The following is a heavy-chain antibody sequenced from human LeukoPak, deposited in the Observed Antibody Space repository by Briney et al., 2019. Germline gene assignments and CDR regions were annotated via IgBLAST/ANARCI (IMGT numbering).Heavy chain of an antibody. Sequence: GASLQISCQASGYTFTSYCMHWVRPAPGQGLEWMGIINPSGGSTSYAQKFQGRVTMTRDMSTSTVYMELSSLRSEDTAVYYCARADGTVGTDYWGQGTLVTVSS. V-gene: IGHV1-46*01. J-gene: IGHJ4*02. CDR1: GYTFTSYC. D-gene: IGHD3-10*01. CDR3: ARADGTVGTDY. CDR2: INPSGGST.